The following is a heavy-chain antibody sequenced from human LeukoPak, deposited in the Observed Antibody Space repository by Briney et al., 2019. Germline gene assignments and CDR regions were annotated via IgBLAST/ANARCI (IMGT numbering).Heavy chain of an antibody. CDR3: ARVTDFYDSSGYHTGFDY. J-gene: IGHJ4*02. D-gene: IGHD3-22*01. CDR1: GGSISSYY. V-gene: IGHV4-59*13. CDR2: INYSGST. Sequence: SETLSLTCTVSGGSISSYYWSWIRQPPGKGLEWMGYINYSGSTNYNPSLKSRVTISVDTSKNQFSLKLSSVTAADTAVYYCARVTDFYDSSGYHTGFDYWGQGTLVTVSS.